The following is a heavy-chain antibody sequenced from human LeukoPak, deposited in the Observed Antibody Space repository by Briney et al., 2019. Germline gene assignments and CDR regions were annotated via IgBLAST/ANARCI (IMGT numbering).Heavy chain of an antibody. CDR3: VKGVTMVRGSREFDY. CDR2: IGGGGSS. CDR1: GFSLSNSA. J-gene: IGHJ4*02. Sequence: GGSLTLSCTASGFSLSNSAMTWVRPAPGKGLEWVSSIGGGGSSYYAGSVKGRFTISRHNSKNTVYPPMNNLRAEDTPIFYCVKGVTMVRGSREFDYWGQGTLVTVSS. D-gene: IGHD3-10*01. V-gene: IGHV3-23*01.